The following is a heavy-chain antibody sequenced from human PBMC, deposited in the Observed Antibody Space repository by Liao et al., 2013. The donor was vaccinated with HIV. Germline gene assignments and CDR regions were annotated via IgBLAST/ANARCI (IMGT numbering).Heavy chain of an antibody. J-gene: IGHJ6*03. CDR2: IYYSGST. Sequence: QVQLQESGPGLVKPSGTLSLTCTVSGGSTSSSSYYWGWIRQPPGKGLEWIGNIYYSGSTHYNPSLKRRVTVSVETSTNQFFLKLRSVTAADTAVYYCARVGATYYYYYMDVWGSGTTVTVSS. V-gene: IGHV4-39*07. D-gene: IGHD2-15*01. CDR3: ARVGATYYYYYMDV. CDR1: GGSTSSSSYY.